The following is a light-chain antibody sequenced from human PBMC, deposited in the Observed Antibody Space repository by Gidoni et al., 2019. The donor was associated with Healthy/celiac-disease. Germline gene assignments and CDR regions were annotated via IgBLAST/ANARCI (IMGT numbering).Light chain of an antibody. Sequence: QSALTQPPSPSGSPGQSVTISCTGTRSDVGGYNYVSWYQQHPGKAPKLMIYEVSNRPSGVPDRFSGSKSGNTASLTVSGLQAEDEADYYCSSYAGSNNLVFGGGTKLTVL. J-gene: IGLJ2*01. CDR2: EVS. CDR3: SSYAGSNNLV. CDR1: RSDVGGYNY. V-gene: IGLV2-8*01.